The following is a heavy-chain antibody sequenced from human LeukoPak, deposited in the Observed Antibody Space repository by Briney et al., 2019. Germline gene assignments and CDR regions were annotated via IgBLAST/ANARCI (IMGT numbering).Heavy chain of an antibody. CDR1: GFTFSRYW. Sequence: PGGSLRLSCEASGFTFSRYWMHWVRQAPGKGLVWVSRIKSDGKTNYADSVKGRLTISRDNAKNTVSLQMDSLRAEDTGVYYCARAPSEVGGYYPEYFRHWGQGTLVTVSP. CDR3: ARAPSEVGGYYPEYFRH. CDR2: IKSDGKT. J-gene: IGHJ1*01. V-gene: IGHV3-74*01. D-gene: IGHD3-22*01.